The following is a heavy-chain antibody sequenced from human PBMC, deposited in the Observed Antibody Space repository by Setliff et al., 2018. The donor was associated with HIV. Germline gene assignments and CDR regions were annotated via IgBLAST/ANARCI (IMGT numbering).Heavy chain of an antibody. J-gene: IGHJ4*02. D-gene: IGHD3-10*01. V-gene: IGHV4-59*01. CDR3: ARRPPPLQFLDSPSYYMDV. CDR1: SGSISTYY. Sequence: SETLSLTCTVSSGSISTYYWSWIRQPPGKGLEWIGYIYNIGSTNYNPSLRSRVTISLDRSKNQFSLNLDSVTAADTAVYYCARRPPPLQFLDSPSYYMDVWGQGTVVTVSS. CDR2: IYNIGST.